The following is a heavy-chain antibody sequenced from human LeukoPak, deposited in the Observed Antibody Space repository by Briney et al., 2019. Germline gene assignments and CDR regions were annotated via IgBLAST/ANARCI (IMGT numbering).Heavy chain of an antibody. D-gene: IGHD3-10*01. CDR2: IYYSGSA. CDR1: GGSISSYY. CDR3: AIYAGSYPWFDP. Sequence: SETLSLTCTVSGGSISSYYWSWIRQPPGKGLEWIGYIYYSGSANYNPSLKSRVTISVDTSKNQFSLKLSSVTAADTALYYCAIYAGSYPWFDPWGQGTQVTVSS. J-gene: IGHJ5*02. V-gene: IGHV4-59*01.